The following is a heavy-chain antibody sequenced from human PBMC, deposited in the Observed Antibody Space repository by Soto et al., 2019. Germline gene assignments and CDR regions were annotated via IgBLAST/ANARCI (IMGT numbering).Heavy chain of an antibody. J-gene: IGHJ2*01. CDR2: MNPNSGNT. CDR1: GYTFTSYD. CDR3: ARTVAWDYGDYVYWYFDL. V-gene: IGHV1-8*01. Sequence: ASVKVSCKASGYTFTSYDINWVRQATGQGLEWMGWMNPNSGNTGYAQKFQGRVTMTRNTPIGTAYMELSSLRSEDTAVYYCARTVAWDYGDYVYWYFDLWGRGTLVTVYS. D-gene: IGHD4-17*01.